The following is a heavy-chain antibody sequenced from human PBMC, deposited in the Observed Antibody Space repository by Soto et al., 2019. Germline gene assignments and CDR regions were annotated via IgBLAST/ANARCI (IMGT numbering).Heavy chain of an antibody. CDR3: ARSPTTMVPKSFHP. CDR1: GYSFTSYW. Sequence: PGESLKISCKGSGYSFTSYWISWVRQMPGKGLEWMGRIDPSDSYTNYSPSFQGDVTISADKSISTAYLQWSSLKASDTAMYYCARSPTTMVPKSFHPWGPGPLVNSPQ. J-gene: IGHJ5*02. D-gene: IGHD3-10*01. V-gene: IGHV5-10-1*01. CDR2: IDPSDSYT.